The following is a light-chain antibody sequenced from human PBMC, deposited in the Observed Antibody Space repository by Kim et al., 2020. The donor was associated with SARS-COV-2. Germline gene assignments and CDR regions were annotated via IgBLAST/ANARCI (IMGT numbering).Light chain of an antibody. V-gene: IGLV2-14*02. CDR1: TTDH. CDR2: DVY. Sequence: VSGSPGQSITSSCTGTTTDHVSWYQQHPDKAPKLMIYDVYKWPSGVSHRFSGSKSDNTASLTISGLQADDEADYYCSSYTRSRTLLFGGGTKVTVL. J-gene: IGLJ2*01. CDR3: SSYTRSRTLL.